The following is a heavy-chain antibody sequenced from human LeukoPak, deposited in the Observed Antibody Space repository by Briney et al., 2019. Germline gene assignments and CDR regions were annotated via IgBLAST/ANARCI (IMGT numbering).Heavy chain of an antibody. J-gene: IGHJ6*03. Sequence: GGSLRLSCAASGFTFSSYWMSWVRQAPGKGLEWVANIKQDGSEKYYVDSVKGRFTTSRDNAKNSLHLQMNSLRAGDTAVYYCARANYYGSGSYYDYYYYMDVWGKGTTVTVSS. CDR3: ARANYYGSGSYYDYYYYMDV. CDR1: GFTFSSYW. V-gene: IGHV3-7*02. CDR2: IKQDGSEK. D-gene: IGHD3-10*01.